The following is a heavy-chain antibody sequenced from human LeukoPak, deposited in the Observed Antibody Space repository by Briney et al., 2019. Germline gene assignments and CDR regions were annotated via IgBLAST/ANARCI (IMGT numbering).Heavy chain of an antibody. Sequence: GGSLRLSCAASGFTFSSYSMDWVRQAPGKGLEWVSSISRSSSYIYYADSVKGRFTISRDNAKNSLYLQMNSLRAEDTAVYYCARSGYYDSSSYIDAFDIWGQGTMVTVSS. CDR2: ISRSSSYI. J-gene: IGHJ3*02. V-gene: IGHV3-21*01. CDR1: GFTFSSYS. D-gene: IGHD3-22*01. CDR3: ARSGYYDSSSYIDAFDI.